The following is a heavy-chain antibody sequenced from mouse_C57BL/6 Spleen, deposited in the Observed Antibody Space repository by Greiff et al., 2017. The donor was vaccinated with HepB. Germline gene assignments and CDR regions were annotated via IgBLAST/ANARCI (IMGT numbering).Heavy chain of an antibody. CDR2: ISYDGSN. D-gene: IGHD2-4*01. V-gene: IGHV3-6*01. Sequence: VQLQQSGPGLVKPSQSLSLTCSVTGYSITSGYYWNWIRQLPGNKLEWMGYISYDGSNNYNPSLKNRISITRDTSKNQFFLKLNSVTTEDTATYYCAREGDYDRDYYAMDYWGQGTSVTVSS. CDR1: GYSITSGYY. CDR3: AREGDYDRDYYAMDY. J-gene: IGHJ4*01.